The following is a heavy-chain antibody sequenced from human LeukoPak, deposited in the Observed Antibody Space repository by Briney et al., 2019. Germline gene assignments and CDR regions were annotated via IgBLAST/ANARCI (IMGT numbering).Heavy chain of an antibody. Sequence: PSETLSLTCTVSGGSISSYYWSWIRQPPGKGLEWIGYIYYSGSTNYNPSLKSRVTISVDTSKNQFSLKLSSVTAADTAVYYCARHFPTIFGVVIESFFVYWGQGTLVTVSS. CDR1: GGSISSYY. CDR2: IYYSGST. D-gene: IGHD3-3*01. J-gene: IGHJ4*02. V-gene: IGHV4-59*08. CDR3: ARHFPTIFGVVIESFFVY.